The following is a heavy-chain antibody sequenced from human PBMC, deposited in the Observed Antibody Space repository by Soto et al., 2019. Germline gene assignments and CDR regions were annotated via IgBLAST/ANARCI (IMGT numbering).Heavy chain of an antibody. CDR1: GYSFTSYW. J-gene: IGHJ6*02. V-gene: IGHV5-51*01. Sequence: PGESLKISCKGSGYSFTSYWIGWVRQMPGKGLEWMGIIYPGDSDTRYSPSFQGQVTISADKSISTAYLQWSSLKASDTAMYYCARAYYYGSGSYLSQYGMDVWGQGTTVTVSS. D-gene: IGHD3-10*01. CDR2: IYPGDSDT. CDR3: ARAYYYGSGSYLSQYGMDV.